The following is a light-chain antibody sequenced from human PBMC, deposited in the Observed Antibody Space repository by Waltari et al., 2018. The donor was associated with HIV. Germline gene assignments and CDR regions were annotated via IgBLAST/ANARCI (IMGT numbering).Light chain of an antibody. CDR3: QQRSNRGLT. Sequence: EIVLTQSPATLPLSPGKSATLFCRARQSGTSYLDWYKQKPGQAPRLLIYDSSKRAPGIPARFSGSGSGTDFTLTNNTLEPEDCDIYYCQQRSNRGLTFGGGTRVDIK. J-gene: IGKJ4*01. CDR2: DSS. V-gene: IGKV3-11*01. CDR1: QSGTSY.